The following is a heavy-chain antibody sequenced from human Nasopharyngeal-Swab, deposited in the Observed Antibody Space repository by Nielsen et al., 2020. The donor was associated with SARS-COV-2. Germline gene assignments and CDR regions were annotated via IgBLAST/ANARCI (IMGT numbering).Heavy chain of an antibody. CDR1: GYTFTSYG. Sequence: ASVKVSCKASGYTFTSYGISWVRQAPGQGLEWMGWISAYNGNTNYAQKFQGRVTITADESTSTAYMELSSLRSEDTAVYYCARVSCSSTSCTREFDYWGQGTLVTVSS. D-gene: IGHD2-2*01. CDR2: ISAYNGNT. CDR3: ARVSCSSTSCTREFDY. J-gene: IGHJ4*02. V-gene: IGHV1-18*04.